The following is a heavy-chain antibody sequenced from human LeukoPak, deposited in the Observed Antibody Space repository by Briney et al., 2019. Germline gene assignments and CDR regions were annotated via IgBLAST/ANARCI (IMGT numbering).Heavy chain of an antibody. J-gene: IGHJ4*02. CDR3: ARGSNWGSFDY. V-gene: IGHV1-69*05. D-gene: IGHD7-27*01. CDR2: IIPIFGTA. Sequence: GASVKGSCKASGGTFSSDAISWVRQAPGQGLEWMGGIIPIFGTANYAQKFQGRVTITTDESTSTAYMELSGLSSEDTAVYYCARGSNWGSFDYWGQGTLVTVSS. CDR1: GGTFSSDA.